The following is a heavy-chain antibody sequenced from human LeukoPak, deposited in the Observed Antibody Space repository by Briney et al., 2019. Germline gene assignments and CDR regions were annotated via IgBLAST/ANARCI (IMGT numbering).Heavy chain of an antibody. V-gene: IGHV1-2*02. CDR1: GYTFTGYY. CDR2: INPNSGGT. CDR3: ARGSLRYSSSWSQGYNWFDP. Sequence: GASVKVSCKASGYTFTGYYMHWVRQPPGQGLEWMGWINPNSGGTNDAQKFQGRATMTRDTSISTAYMELSRLRSDDTAVYYCARGSLRYSSSWSQGYNWFDPWGQGTLVTVSS. D-gene: IGHD6-13*01. J-gene: IGHJ5*02.